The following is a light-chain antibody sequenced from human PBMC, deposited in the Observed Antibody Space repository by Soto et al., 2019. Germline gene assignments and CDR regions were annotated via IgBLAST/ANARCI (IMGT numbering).Light chain of an antibody. CDR1: QSARSS. Sequence: EVVMTQSPATLSASPGGRATLSCRASQSARSSLGWYKQKPGQAPSILIYDVSIRATGIPARFNGSGSGTEFTLTISSLKSEDFEVYYCQQYNNWPPTFGQGTRLEI. J-gene: IGKJ5*01. CDR2: DVS. V-gene: IGKV3-15*01. CDR3: QQYNNWPPT.